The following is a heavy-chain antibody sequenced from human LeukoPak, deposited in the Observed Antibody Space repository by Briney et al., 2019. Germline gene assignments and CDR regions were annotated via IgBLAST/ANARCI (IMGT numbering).Heavy chain of an antibody. Sequence: GGSLRLSCSASGFTFSSYAMSSVRQAPGKVLEWVSPISCSGGSTYYADYVKGRLTISRDNSNNKLYLKMNSLRAEDTAVYYCAKDYCYDSSGYSPHWGQGPLVTVSS. CDR3: AKDYCYDSSGYSPH. CDR1: GFTFSSYA. D-gene: IGHD3-22*01. J-gene: IGHJ4*02. CDR2: ISCSGGST. V-gene: IGHV3-23*01.